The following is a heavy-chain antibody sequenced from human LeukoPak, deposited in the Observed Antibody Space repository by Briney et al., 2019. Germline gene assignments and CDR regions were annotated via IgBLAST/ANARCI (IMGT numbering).Heavy chain of an antibody. CDR3: ARAPLLWFGELSAYYLDY. D-gene: IGHD3-10*01. J-gene: IGHJ4*02. Sequence: SETLSLTCAVYGGSFSGYYWSWIRQPPGKGLEWIGEINHSGSTNYNPSLKSRVTISVDTSKNQFSLKLSSVTAADTAVYYCARAPLLWFGELSAYYLDYWGQGTLVTVSS. V-gene: IGHV4-34*01. CDR1: GGSFSGYY. CDR2: INHSGST.